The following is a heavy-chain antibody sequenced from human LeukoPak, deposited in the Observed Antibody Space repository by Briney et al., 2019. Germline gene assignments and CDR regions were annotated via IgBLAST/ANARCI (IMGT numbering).Heavy chain of an antibody. CDR2: INGDGSNS. Sequence: GGSLRLSCAASGFTLRSYWLHWVRQVPGKGLVWVSRINGDGSNSNYADSVKGRFTISRDNAKNTLYLQMNSLRAEDTALYYCARGVRYYGMDVWGQGTTVIVSS. CDR1: GFTLRSYW. CDR3: ARGVRYYGMDV. J-gene: IGHJ6*02. V-gene: IGHV3-74*01.